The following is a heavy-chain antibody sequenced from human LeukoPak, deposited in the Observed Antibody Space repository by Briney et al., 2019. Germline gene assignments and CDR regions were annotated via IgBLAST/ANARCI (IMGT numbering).Heavy chain of an antibody. CDR2: INHNGNVN. Sequence: GGSLRLSCAASGFTFSSYWMNWARQAPGKGLEWVASINHNGNVNYYVDSVKGRFTISRDNAKNSLYLQMNSLRAEDTAVYYCAREGIAFGGPTTSDYWGQGTLLTVSS. V-gene: IGHV3-7*01. CDR3: AREGIAFGGPTTSDY. J-gene: IGHJ4*02. D-gene: IGHD3-16*01. CDR1: GFTFSSYW.